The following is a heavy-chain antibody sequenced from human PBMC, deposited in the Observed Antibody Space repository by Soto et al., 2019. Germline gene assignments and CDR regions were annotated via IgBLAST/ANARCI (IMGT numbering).Heavy chain of an antibody. J-gene: IGHJ6*02. Sequence: QVQLQESGPGLVKPSETLSLTCTVSGGSISSYYWSWIRQPPGKGLEWIGYIYYSGSTNYNPSLKSRVTISVDTSKNQFSLKLSSVTAADTAVDYCARYVKWAGDYYGMDVWGQGTTVTVSS. CDR1: GGSISSYY. V-gene: IGHV4-59*01. CDR3: ARYVKWAGDYYGMDV. CDR2: IYYSGST. D-gene: IGHD1-26*01.